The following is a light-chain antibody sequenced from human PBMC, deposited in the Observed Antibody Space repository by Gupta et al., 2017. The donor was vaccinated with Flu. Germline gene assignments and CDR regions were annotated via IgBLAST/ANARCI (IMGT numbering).Light chain of an antibody. CDR3: SQDKLYGA. CDR1: ENVNNW. J-gene: IGKJ1*01. CDR2: EAS. Sequence: DIQMTQSPSTVSASVGDRVTITCRASENVNNWVAWYQQKRGRAPKLMVYEASRLASGVPSRFSGSGYGKEFTLTSSRRQHDDFASYYGSQDKLYGAFGQATKVEIK. V-gene: IGKV1-5*03.